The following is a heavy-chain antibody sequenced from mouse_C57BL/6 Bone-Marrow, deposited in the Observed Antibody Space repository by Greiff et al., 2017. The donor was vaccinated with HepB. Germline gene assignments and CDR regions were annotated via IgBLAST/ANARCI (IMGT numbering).Heavy chain of an antibody. D-gene: IGHD1-1*01. CDR3: ARDTTVVATGYFDV. CDR1: GFTFSDYY. J-gene: IGHJ1*03. V-gene: IGHV5-16*01. CDR2: INYDGSST. Sequence: EVKVVESEGGLVQPGSSMKLSCTASGFTFSDYYMAWVRQVPEKGLEWVANINYDGSSTYYLDSLKSRFIISRDNAKNILYLQMSSLKSEDTATYYCARDTTVVATGYFDVWGTGTTVTVSS.